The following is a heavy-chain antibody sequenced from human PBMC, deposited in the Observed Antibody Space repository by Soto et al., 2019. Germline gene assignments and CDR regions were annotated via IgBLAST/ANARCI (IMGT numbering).Heavy chain of an antibody. D-gene: IGHD6-19*01. CDR1: GFTFSSYD. CDR2: IGTAGDT. J-gene: IGHJ3*02. V-gene: IGHV3-13*01. Sequence: GGSLILSCTASGFTFSSYDMHWVRQATGKGLEWVSAIGTAGDTYYPGSVKGRFTISRENAKNSLYLQMDSLRAGDTAVYYCARSSGLDAFDIWGQGTMVTVSS. CDR3: ARSSGLDAFDI.